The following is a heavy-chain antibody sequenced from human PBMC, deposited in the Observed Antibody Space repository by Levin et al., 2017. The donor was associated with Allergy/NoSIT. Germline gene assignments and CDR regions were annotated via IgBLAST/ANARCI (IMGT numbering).Heavy chain of an antibody. V-gene: IGHV3-30*03. J-gene: IGHJ4*02. CDR1: GFTFSSYG. CDR2: ISYDGSNK. Sequence: GESLKISCAASGFTFSSYGMHWVRQAPGKGLEWVAVISYDGSNKYYADSVKGRFTISRDNSKNTLYLQMNSLRAEDTAVYYCATDPGVGAAAIDYWGQGTLVTVSS. CDR3: ATDPGVGAAAIDY. D-gene: IGHD1-26*01.